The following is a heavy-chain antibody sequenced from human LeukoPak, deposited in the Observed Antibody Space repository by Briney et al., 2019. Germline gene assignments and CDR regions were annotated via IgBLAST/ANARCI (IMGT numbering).Heavy chain of an antibody. CDR1: GGSFSGYY. CDR3: ARGGSTMTANAPSVAFDI. Sequence: SETLSLTCAVYGGSFSGYYWSWIRQPPGKGREWIGEINHSGSTNYNPSLKSRVTISVDTSKNQFSLKLSSVTAADTAVYYCARGGSTMTANAPSVAFDIWGQGTMVTVSS. J-gene: IGHJ3*02. CDR2: INHSGST. D-gene: IGHD3-22*01. V-gene: IGHV4-34*01.